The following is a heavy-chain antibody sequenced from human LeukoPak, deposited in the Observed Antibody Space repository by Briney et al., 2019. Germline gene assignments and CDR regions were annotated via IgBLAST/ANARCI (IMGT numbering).Heavy chain of an antibody. Sequence: SQTLSLTRTVSGDSISSGRYYWSWIRQPAGKGLEWIGRIFISGSTNYNPSLKSRVSISLDTSKNQFSLKLSSVTAADTAVYYCARWGTVVVAAINDAFDIWGQGTMVTVSS. J-gene: IGHJ3*02. D-gene: IGHD2-15*01. CDR2: IFISGST. V-gene: IGHV4-61*02. CDR1: GDSISSGRYY. CDR3: ARWGTVVVAAINDAFDI.